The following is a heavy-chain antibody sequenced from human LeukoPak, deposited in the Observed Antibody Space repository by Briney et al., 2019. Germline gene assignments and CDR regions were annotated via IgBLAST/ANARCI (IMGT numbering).Heavy chain of an antibody. J-gene: IGHJ4*02. CDR1: GYTFTSHG. CDR3: ARERYFDWPMKPAFDY. CDR2: ISVYNGNT. Sequence: ASVKVSCKASGYTFTSHGISWVRQAPGQGLEWMGWISVYNGNTKYAQNLQGRVTMTTDTSTSTAYMELRSLRAEDTAVYYCARERYFDWPMKPAFDYWGQGTLVTVSS. V-gene: IGHV1-18*04. D-gene: IGHD3-9*01.